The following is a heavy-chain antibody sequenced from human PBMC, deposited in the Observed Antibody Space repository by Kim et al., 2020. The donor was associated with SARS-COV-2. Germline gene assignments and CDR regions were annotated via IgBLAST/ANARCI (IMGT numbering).Heavy chain of an antibody. CDR1: GFTFSGSA. CDR3: TRVPSYSNSWWDAVDI. D-gene: IGHD6-13*01. Sequence: GGSLRLSCAASGFTFSGSAMHWVRQASGKGLEWVGRIRSKSNNYATAYAASVKGRFTISRDDSKNTAYLQMNSLKSEDTAVYYCTRVPSYSNSWWDAVDIWGQGTMVTVSS. J-gene: IGHJ3*02. V-gene: IGHV3-73*01. CDR2: IRSKSNNYAT.